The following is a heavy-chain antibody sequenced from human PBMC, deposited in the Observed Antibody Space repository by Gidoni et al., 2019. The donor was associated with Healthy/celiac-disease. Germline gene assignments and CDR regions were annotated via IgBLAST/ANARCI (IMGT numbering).Heavy chain of an antibody. J-gene: IGHJ4*02. Sequence: EVQLVVSVGGLVQPGGSLRLSCAASGFTVSSNYMSWVRQAPGKGLEWGSVIYSGGGTYYADSVKGRFTISRDNSKNTLYLKMNSLRAEDTAVYYGARGVGGDVDYWGQGTLVTVSS. V-gene: IGHV3-66*02. CDR3: ARGVGGDVDY. CDR1: GFTVSSNY. CDR2: IYSGGGT. D-gene: IGHD2-21*02.